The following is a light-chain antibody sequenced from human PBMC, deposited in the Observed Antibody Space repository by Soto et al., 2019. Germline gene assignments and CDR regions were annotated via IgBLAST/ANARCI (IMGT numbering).Light chain of an antibody. Sequence: EIVLTQSPGTLSLSPGERATLSCRASQSVNNNYLAWYQQKPGQAPRLLIYGASSRATGIPDRFSGSGSGTDFTLTISRLEPEDLAVYYCQQYGSSQYTFGQGTNLEIK. V-gene: IGKV3-20*01. J-gene: IGKJ2*01. CDR3: QQYGSSQYT. CDR1: QSVNNNY. CDR2: GAS.